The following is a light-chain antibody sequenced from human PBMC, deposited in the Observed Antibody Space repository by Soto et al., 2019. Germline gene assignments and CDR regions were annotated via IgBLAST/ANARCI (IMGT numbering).Light chain of an antibody. CDR1: QSTSSY. CDR2: KAS. Sequence: DIQMTQSPSTLSASVGDRVTITCRARQSTSSYLAWYQQKPGKAPKLLIYKASSLETGVPSRFSGSGSGTEFTLTISSLQPDDFATYYCQQYNSYSQTFGQGTKVDIK. J-gene: IGKJ1*01. CDR3: QQYNSYSQT. V-gene: IGKV1-5*03.